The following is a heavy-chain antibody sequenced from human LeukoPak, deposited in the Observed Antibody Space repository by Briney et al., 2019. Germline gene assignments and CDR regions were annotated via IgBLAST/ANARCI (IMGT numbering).Heavy chain of an antibody. V-gene: IGHV4-30-4*08. CDR1: GGSLSSGDYY. D-gene: IGHD3-10*01. J-gene: IGHJ3*02. Sequence: SETLSLTCTVSGGSLSSGDYYWSWIRQPPGKGLEWIGYIYYSGSTYYNPSLKSRVTISVDTSKNQFSLKLSSVTAADTAVYYCAREGDLLGRRPFDIWGQGTMVTVSS. CDR2: IYYSGST. CDR3: AREGDLLGRRPFDI.